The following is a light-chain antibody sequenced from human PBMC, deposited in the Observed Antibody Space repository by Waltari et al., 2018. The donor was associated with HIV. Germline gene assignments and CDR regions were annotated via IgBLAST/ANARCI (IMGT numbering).Light chain of an antibody. V-gene: IGLV2-14*01. Sequence: QSALTQPASVSGSPGQSITISCTGTSSDVGGYNYVSWYQQHPGKAPKLLISEVSNLPSGISNRFSGSKSGNTASLTISGLQTEDEADYYCSSYTTSTTPVLFGGGTKLTVV. J-gene: IGLJ2*01. CDR1: SSDVGGYNY. CDR2: EVS. CDR3: SSYTTSTTPVL.